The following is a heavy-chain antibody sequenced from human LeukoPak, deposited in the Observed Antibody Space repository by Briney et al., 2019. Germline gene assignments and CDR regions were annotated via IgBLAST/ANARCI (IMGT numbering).Heavy chain of an antibody. CDR1: GGSISSYY. V-gene: IGHV4-59*01. CDR2: IYYSGST. D-gene: IGHD4-17*01. CDR3: ARDLPYGDTDAFDI. J-gene: IGHJ3*02. Sequence: SETLSLTCAVSGGSISSYYCSWIRQPRGKGLEWIGYIYYSGSTNYNPSLKSRVTISVDTSKNQFSLKLSSVTAADTAVYYCARDLPYGDTDAFDIWGQGTMVTVSS.